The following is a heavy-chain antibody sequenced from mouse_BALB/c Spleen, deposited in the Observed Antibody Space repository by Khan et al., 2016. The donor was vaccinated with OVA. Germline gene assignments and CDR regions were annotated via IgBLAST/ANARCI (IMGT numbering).Heavy chain of an antibody. V-gene: IGHV1-61*01. J-gene: IGHJ3*01. Sequence: QVRLQQSGAELVRPGASVKLSCKASGYTFTSFWMNWVKLRPGQSLEWIGMIDPSDNKTHYNQMFKDKATLTVDKSSNTAYMQLSSLTSEDSAVYFCARGGYGTSFAFRGQGTLVTVSP. CDR1: GYTFTSFW. CDR2: IDPSDNKT. D-gene: IGHD2-1*01. CDR3: ARGGYGTSFAF.